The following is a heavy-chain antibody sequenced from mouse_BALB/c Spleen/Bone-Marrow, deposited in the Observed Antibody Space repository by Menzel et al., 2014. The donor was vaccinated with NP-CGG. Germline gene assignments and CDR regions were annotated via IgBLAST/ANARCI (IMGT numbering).Heavy chain of an antibody. CDR3: APYYYGRWFAN. J-gene: IGHJ3*01. V-gene: IGHV14-3*02. Sequence: EVKLQESGAELVKPGASVKLSCTASGFNIKDTYTHWVKQRPEQGLEWIGRIDPANGNIKYDPKFQGKATITADTSSNTAYLQLSSLTSEDTAVYYCAPYYYGRWFANWGQGTLVTVSA. D-gene: IGHD1-1*01. CDR2: IDPANGNI. CDR1: GFNIKDTY.